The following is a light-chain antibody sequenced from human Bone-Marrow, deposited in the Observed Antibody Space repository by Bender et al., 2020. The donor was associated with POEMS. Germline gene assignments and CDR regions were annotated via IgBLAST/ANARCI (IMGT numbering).Light chain of an antibody. V-gene: IGLV2-14*02. Sequence: QSVLTQPASVSGSPGQSITVSCTGTSSDVGNYNLVSWYQQHPGKAPKLIIYEVSKRPSGVSNRFSGSKSGTSASLAITGLQSDDEAIYFCVAWDASLNGWVFGGGTKLTVL. CDR2: EVS. CDR1: SSDVGNYNL. J-gene: IGLJ3*02. CDR3: VAWDASLNGWV.